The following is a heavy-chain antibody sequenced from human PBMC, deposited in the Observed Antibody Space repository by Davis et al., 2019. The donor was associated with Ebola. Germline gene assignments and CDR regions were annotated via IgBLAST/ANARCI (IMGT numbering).Heavy chain of an antibody. V-gene: IGHV1-18*01. J-gene: IGHJ6*02. CDR3: AREYGDYGSLYYYGMDV. Sequence: ASVKVSCKTSGGNFNNYVISWVRQAPGQGLEWMGWISAYNGNTNYAQKLQGRVTMTTDTSTSTAYMELRSLRSDDTAVYYCAREYGDYGSLYYYGMDVWGQGTTVTVSS. CDR2: ISAYNGNT. CDR1: GGNFNNYV. D-gene: IGHD4-17*01.